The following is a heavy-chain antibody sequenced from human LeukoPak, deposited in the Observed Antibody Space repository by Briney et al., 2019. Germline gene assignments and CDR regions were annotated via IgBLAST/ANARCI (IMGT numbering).Heavy chain of an antibody. CDR1: GFTFSSYW. CDR3: ARDRWGYSYGGD. J-gene: IGHJ4*02. V-gene: IGHV3-7*01. CDR2: IKEDGSEK. D-gene: IGHD5-18*01. Sequence: GGSLRLSCAASGFTFSSYWMSWVRQAPGKGLEWVANIKEDGSEKYYVDSVKGRFTISRDNARNSLYLQMNSLRAEDTAVYYCARDRWGYSYGGDWGQGTLVTVSS.